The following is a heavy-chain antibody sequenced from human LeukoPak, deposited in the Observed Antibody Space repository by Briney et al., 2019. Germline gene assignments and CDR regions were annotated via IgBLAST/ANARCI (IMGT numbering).Heavy chain of an antibody. CDR2: IRYDGSNK. CDR3: AKGLFDGTTSYYFDY. Sequence: GGSLRLSCAASGFTFSSYGMHWVRQAPGKGLEWVAFIRYDGSNKYYADSVKGRFTISRDNSKNTLYLQMNSLRAEDTAVYYCAKGLFDGTTSYYFDYWGQGTLVTVSS. CDR1: GFTFSSYG. V-gene: IGHV3-30*02. J-gene: IGHJ4*02. D-gene: IGHD1-7*01.